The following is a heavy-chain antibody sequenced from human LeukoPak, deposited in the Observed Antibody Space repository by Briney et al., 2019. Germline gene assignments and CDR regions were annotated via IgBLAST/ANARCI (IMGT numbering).Heavy chain of an antibody. D-gene: IGHD6-13*01. V-gene: IGHV7-4-1*02. CDR1: GYTFTKYA. Sequence: ASVKVSCKASGYTFTKYAINWVRQAPGQGLEWMGWINTNTGNPTFAQGFTGRFVFSLDTSVSTAYLEISSLKAEDTAIYYCARYGSSWLPTGSWFDPWGQGTLVTVSS. CDR3: ARYGSSWLPTGSWFDP. CDR2: INTNTGNP. J-gene: IGHJ5*02.